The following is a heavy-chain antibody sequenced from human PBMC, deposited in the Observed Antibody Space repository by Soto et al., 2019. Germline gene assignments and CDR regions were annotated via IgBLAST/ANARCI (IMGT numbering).Heavy chain of an antibody. Sequence: DVQLVQSGAEVKKPGESLKISCKTYGYQFATHWIAWVRQMPGKGLEWMGAIYPDDSDTRYSPSLQGQVTFSVDKSTDTVYLQWGSLKASDTAVYYCARPEGRYFYDARGYYSHWGQGTLVTVSS. CDR1: GYQFATHW. CDR2: IYPDDSDT. J-gene: IGHJ4*02. V-gene: IGHV5-51*01. D-gene: IGHD3-10*01. CDR3: ARPEGRYFYDARGYYSH.